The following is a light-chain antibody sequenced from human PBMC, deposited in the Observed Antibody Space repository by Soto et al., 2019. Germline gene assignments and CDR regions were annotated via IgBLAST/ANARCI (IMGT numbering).Light chain of an antibody. CDR3: QQSYRTPIT. CDR2: AAS. J-gene: IGKJ5*01. Sequence: DIQKTQSPSSLSASVGDRVTITCRASQSISSYLNWYQQKPGKAPKLLIYAASSLQSGVPSRFSGSGSETDFTLTISSLQPEDFATYYCQQSYRTPITFGQGTRLEIK. CDR1: QSISSY. V-gene: IGKV1-39*01.